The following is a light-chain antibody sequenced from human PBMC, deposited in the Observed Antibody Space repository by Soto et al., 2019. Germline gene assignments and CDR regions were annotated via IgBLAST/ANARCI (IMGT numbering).Light chain of an antibody. Sequence: EIVLTQSPGTLSLSPGERATLSCRASQTVSRNYLAWYQQKPGQAPGLLIYGASSRATGIPDKFSGSGSGTDFTLTISRLEPEDFAVYYCQRYNNWPLTFGGGTKVESK. CDR2: GAS. CDR1: QTVSRNY. J-gene: IGKJ4*01. CDR3: QRYNNWPLT. V-gene: IGKV3-20*01.